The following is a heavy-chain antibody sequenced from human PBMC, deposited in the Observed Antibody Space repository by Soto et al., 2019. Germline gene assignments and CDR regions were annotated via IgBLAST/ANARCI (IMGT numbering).Heavy chain of an antibody. CDR1: GGTFSSYA. J-gene: IGHJ2*01. Sequence: QVQLVQSGAEVKKPGSSVKVSCKASGGTFSSYAISWVRQAPGQGLEWMGGIIPIFGTANYAQKFQGRVTITADESTSTAYMELSSLRSEDTAVYYCARVYSRVVTASGYFDLWGRGTMVTVSS. V-gene: IGHV1-69*01. D-gene: IGHD2-21*02. CDR3: ARVYSRVVTASGYFDL. CDR2: IIPIFGTA.